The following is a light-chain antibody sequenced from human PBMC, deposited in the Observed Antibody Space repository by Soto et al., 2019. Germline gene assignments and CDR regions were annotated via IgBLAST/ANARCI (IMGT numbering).Light chain of an antibody. CDR1: QSLVHNDGNTY. J-gene: IGKJ4*01. CDR3: MQATNLLS. V-gene: IGKV2-24*01. Sequence: DIVLTQSPVSSPVTLGQPASISCRSSQSLVHNDGNTYLSWLHQRPGQSPRLLIYKISNRFAGGPDRLSGSGAGTDFTLKISRVEAEDVGVYYCMQATNLLSFGGGTKVEIK. CDR2: KIS.